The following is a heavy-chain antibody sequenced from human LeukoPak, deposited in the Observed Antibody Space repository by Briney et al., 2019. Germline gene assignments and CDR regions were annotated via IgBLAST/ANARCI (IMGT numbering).Heavy chain of an antibody. V-gene: IGHV3-23*01. D-gene: IGHD3-10*01. CDR1: GFTFSTYA. J-gene: IGHJ6*02. CDR2: LSGSGSSA. Sequence: GGSLRLSCAASGFTFSTYAMSWVRQAPGKGLEWVSGLSGSGSSAYYADSVKGRFTISRDNSKNTLYLQMNSLRPEDTAVYYCAKVGGSGTSYYYFGMDVWGQGTTVTVSS. CDR3: AKVGGSGTSYYYFGMDV.